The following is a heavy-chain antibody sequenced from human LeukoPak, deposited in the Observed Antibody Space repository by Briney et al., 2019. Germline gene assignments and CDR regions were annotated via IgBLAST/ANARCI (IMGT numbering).Heavy chain of an antibody. V-gene: IGHV4-59*12. D-gene: IGHD6-19*01. CDR1: GGSISSYY. CDR2: IYYSGST. CDR3: ARDANGGWYSDWFFDL. Sequence: PSETLSLTCTVSGGSISSYYWSWIRQPPGKGLEWIGYIYYSGSTNYNPSLKSRVTISVDTSKNQFFLRLNSVTAADTAVYYCARDANGGWYSDWFFDLWGRGTLVTVSS. J-gene: IGHJ2*01.